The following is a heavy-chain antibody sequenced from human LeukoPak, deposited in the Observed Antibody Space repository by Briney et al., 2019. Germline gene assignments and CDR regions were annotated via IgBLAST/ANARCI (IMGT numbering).Heavy chain of an antibody. D-gene: IGHD3-22*01. CDR1: GGSTSSGGYY. CDR3: ARDPSRGAGLFFDY. V-gene: IGHV4-31*03. Sequence: TLSLTCTVSGGSTSSGGYYWSWIRQHPGKGLEWIGYIYYSGSTYYNPSLKSRVTISVDTSKNQFYLKLSSVTAADTAVYYCARDPSRGAGLFFDYWGQGTLVIVSS. CDR2: IYYSGST. J-gene: IGHJ4*02.